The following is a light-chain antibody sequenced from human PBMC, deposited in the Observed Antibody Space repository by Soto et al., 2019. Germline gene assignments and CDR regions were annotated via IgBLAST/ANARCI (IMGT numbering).Light chain of an antibody. J-gene: IGKJ4*01. V-gene: IGKV3-20*01. CDR2: VAS. Sequence: PGERVTLSCRASQSVSSSYLTWYQQKPGQAPRLLIYVASTRATGIQARFSGSGSGTDLNFTIRRVEPEDFAVYYCYQYGSSPLTFGGGTKVDIK. CDR3: YQYGSSPLT. CDR1: QSVSSSY.